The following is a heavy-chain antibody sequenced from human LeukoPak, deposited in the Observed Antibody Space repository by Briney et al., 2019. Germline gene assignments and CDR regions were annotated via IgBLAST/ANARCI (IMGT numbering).Heavy chain of an antibody. J-gene: IGHJ4*02. CDR3: AKSIVYTDLDY. Sequence: GGSLRLSCAASGFTFSNAWMSWVRQAPGKGLEWVSAISGSGGSTYYADSVKGRFTISRDNSKNTLYLQMNSLRAEDTAVYYCAKSIVYTDLDYWGQGTLVTVSS. V-gene: IGHV3-23*01. CDR1: GFTFSNAW. CDR2: ISGSGGST. D-gene: IGHD3-16*02.